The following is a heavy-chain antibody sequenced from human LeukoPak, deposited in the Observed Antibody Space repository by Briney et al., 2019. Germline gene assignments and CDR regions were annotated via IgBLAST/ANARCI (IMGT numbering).Heavy chain of an antibody. CDR1: GFTFSSYW. Sequence: GGSLRLSCAASGFTFSSYWMSWVRQAPGKELECVGRIKSKTDGGATDYAAPVKGRFTISRDDSKNTLYLQMNSLKTEDTAVYYCATDSRDISFWGQGTLVTVSS. V-gene: IGHV3-15*01. D-gene: IGHD2-15*01. CDR3: ATDSRDISF. CDR2: IKSKTDGGAT. J-gene: IGHJ4*02.